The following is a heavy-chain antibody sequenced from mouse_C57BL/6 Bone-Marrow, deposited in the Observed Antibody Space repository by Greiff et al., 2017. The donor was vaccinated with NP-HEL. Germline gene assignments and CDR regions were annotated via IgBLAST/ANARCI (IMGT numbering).Heavy chain of an antibody. CDR3: AREGMVTTGPWFAY. CDR1: GYTFTSYW. D-gene: IGHD2-2*01. Sequence: QVQLKQPGAELVRPGTSVKLSCKASGYTFTSYWMHWVKQRPGQGLEWIGVIDPSDSYTNYNQKFKGKATLTVDTSSSTAYMQRSSLTSEDSAVYYCAREGMVTTGPWFAYWGQGTLVTVSA. J-gene: IGHJ3*01. V-gene: IGHV1-59*01. CDR2: IDPSDSYT.